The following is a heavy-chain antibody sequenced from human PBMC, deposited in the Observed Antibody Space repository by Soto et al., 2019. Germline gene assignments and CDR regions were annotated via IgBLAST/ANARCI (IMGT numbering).Heavy chain of an antibody. CDR2: IYHNGNT. J-gene: IGHJ4*02. CDR1: GGSISSTNW. V-gene: IGHV4-4*02. Sequence: SETLSLTCAVSGGSISSTNWWSWVRQPPGKGLEWIGEIYHNGNTNYNPSLKSRVTISMDKSKNQFSLRLNSVTAADTAVYYCAGDIRSGSYRFDYWGQGTLVTVSS. D-gene: IGHD1-26*01. CDR3: AGDIRSGSYRFDY.